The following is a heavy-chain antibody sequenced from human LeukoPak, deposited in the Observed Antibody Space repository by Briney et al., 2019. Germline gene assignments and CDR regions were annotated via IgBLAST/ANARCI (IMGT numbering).Heavy chain of an antibody. Sequence: GGSLRLSCAASGFTFSDYYMSWIRQAPGKGLEWVSYISSSGSTIYYADSVKGRFTISRDNAKNSLYLQMNSLRAEDTAVYYCAKVGAAAAKEPNDYWGQGTLVTVSS. CDR3: AKVGAAAAKEPNDY. CDR1: GFTFSDYY. J-gene: IGHJ4*02. CDR2: ISSSGSTI. D-gene: IGHD6-13*01. V-gene: IGHV3-11*01.